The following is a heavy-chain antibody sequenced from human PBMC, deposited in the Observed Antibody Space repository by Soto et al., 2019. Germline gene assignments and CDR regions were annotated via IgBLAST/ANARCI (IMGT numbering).Heavy chain of an antibody. CDR2: ISYDGSNK. CDR1: GFTFSSYG. D-gene: IGHD3-22*01. V-gene: IGHV3-30*18. CDR3: AKDRYYDSSGYYYYYGMDV. Sequence: PGGSLRLSCAASGFTFSSYGMHWVRQAPGKGLEWVAVISYDGSNKYYADSVKGRFTISRDNSKNTLYLQMNSLRAEDTAVYYCAKDRYYDSSGYYYYYGMDVWGQGTTVTVS. J-gene: IGHJ6*02.